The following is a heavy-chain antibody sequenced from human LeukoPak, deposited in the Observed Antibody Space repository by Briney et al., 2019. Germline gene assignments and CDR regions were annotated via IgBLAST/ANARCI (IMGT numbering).Heavy chain of an antibody. Sequence: GGSLRLSCAASGFTFSSYWMSWVRQAPGKGLEWVANIQQDGSERYYVDSVKGRFTISRDNAKNSLYLQMNSLIAEDTAVYYCARDKVVGATYFDYWGQGTLVTVSS. D-gene: IGHD1-26*01. CDR2: IQQDGSER. V-gene: IGHV3-7*01. CDR3: ARDKVVGATYFDY. J-gene: IGHJ4*02. CDR1: GFTFSSYW.